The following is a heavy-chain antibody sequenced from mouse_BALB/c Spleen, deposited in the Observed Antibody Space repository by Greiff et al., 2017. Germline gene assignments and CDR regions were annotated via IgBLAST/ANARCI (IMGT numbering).Heavy chain of an antibody. CDR3: AGGAPDY. CDR1: GFTFSSYG. Sequence: DVMLVESGGGLVQPGGSLKLSCAASGFTFSSYGMSWVRQTPDKRLELVATINSNGGSTYYPDSVKGRFTISRDNAKNTLYLQMSSLKSEDTAMYYCAGGAPDYWGQGTTLTVSS. CDR2: INSNGGST. J-gene: IGHJ2*01. V-gene: IGHV5-6-3*01.